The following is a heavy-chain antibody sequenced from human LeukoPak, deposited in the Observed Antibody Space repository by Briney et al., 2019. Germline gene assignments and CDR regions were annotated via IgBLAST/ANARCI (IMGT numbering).Heavy chain of an antibody. J-gene: IGHJ4*02. V-gene: IGHV4-59*01. D-gene: IGHD2-21*02. CDR2: IYYSGST. CDR1: GGSISSYY. CDR3: AGYVVVTAYFDY. Sequence: SETLSLTCTVSGGSISSYYWSWIRQPPGKGLEWIGYIYYSGSTNYNPSLKSRVTISVDTSKNQFSLKLSSVTAADTAVYYCAGYVVVTAYFDYWGQGTLVTVSS.